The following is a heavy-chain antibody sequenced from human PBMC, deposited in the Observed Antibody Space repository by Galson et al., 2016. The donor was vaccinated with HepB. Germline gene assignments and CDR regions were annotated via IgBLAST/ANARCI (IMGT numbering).Heavy chain of an antibody. CDR2: IYPTDSDT. V-gene: IGHV5-51*01. CDR3: ASRARGGSSSNYEGGMDV. Sequence: QSGAEVKKPGESLKISCKASGYSFTGYWIAWVRQLPGQGLEWMGIIYPTDSDTKYSPSFQGHVTISADKSISTAYLQWSSLKASDTAMYYCASRARGGSSSNYEGGMDVWGQGTTVTVSS. J-gene: IGHJ6*02. CDR1: GYSFTGYW. D-gene: IGHD3-3*01.